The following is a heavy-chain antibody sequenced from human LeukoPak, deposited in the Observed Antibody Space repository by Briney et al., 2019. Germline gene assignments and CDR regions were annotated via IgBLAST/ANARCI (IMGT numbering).Heavy chain of an antibody. CDR1: GFIFSSYG. D-gene: IGHD3/OR15-3a*01. J-gene: IGHJ3*02. Sequence: PGGSLRLSCAASGFIFSSYGMHWVRQAPGKGLEWVSFIRYDGNNKYYADSVKGRFTISRDNAKNSLYLQMNSLRAEDTAVYYCARNGLTDAFDIWGQGTMVTVSS. CDR2: IRYDGNNK. V-gene: IGHV3-30*02. CDR3: ARNGLTDAFDI.